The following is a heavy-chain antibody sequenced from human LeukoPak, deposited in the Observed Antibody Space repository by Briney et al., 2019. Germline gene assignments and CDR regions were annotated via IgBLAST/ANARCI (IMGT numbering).Heavy chain of an antibody. D-gene: IGHD2-21*02. CDR2: IYSGVST. V-gene: IGHV4-59*01. J-gene: IGHJ3*02. Sequence: SETLSLTCTVPGGSISSSYWSWIRQPPGKGREWIGHIYSGVSTNYIPALKSRVTISVDTSKNQFSLKLSSVTAADTAVYYCASHCAPYCGGDCRAMAFDIWGQGTMVTVSS. CDR1: GGSISSSY. CDR3: ASHCAPYCGGDCRAMAFDI.